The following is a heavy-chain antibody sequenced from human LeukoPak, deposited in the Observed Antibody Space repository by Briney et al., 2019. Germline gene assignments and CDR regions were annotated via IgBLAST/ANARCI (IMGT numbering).Heavy chain of an antibody. Sequence: PGGSLRLSCAASGFTFSSYEMNWVRQAPGKGLEWVSYISSSGSTIYYADSVKGRFTISRDNAKNSLYLQMNSLRAEDTAVYYCARFRNYGSGSYFFFDYWAQGTLVTVSS. J-gene: IGHJ4*02. CDR3: ARFRNYGSGSYFFFDY. CDR1: GFTFSSYE. D-gene: IGHD3-10*01. CDR2: ISSSGSTI. V-gene: IGHV3-48*03.